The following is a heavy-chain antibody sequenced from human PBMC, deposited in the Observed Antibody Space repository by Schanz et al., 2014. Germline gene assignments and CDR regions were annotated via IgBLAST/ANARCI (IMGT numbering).Heavy chain of an antibody. CDR1: GFTFSDYY. CDR2: ISNSGYTT. Sequence: VQLVESGGVVAQPGGSLRLSCAASGFTFSDYYMNWIRQAPGKGLEWVSYISNSGYTTYYADSVKGRFTISRDNAKNSLYLQMNSLRAEDTAIYYCAKDAGYCDSTSCYFSYIESWGRGTLVTVSA. D-gene: IGHD3-9*01. V-gene: IGHV3-11*01. CDR3: AKDAGYCDSTSCYFSYIES. J-gene: IGHJ1*01.